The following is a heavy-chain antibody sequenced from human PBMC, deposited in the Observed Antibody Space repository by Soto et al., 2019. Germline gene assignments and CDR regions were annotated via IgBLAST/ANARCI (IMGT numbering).Heavy chain of an antibody. CDR3: TVWGSGNDFGAA. CDR1: GFTFSDHY. V-gene: IGHV3-72*01. J-gene: IGHJ4*02. D-gene: IGHD3-10*01. CDR2: SKNKADSYTT. Sequence: EVQLVESGGGLVQPGGSLRLSCAASGFTFSDHYMDWVRQAPGKGLEWVGRSKNKADSYTTEYGASGKGRFTISRDGSKNSLFLQTNSLKAEDTAVYYCTVWGSGNDFGAAWGQGILVTVSS.